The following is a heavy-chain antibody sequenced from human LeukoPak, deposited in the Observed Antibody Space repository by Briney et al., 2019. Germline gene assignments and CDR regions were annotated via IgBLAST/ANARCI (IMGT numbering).Heavy chain of an antibody. CDR2: ISSSGSYI. CDR1: EFTFSSYN. J-gene: IGHJ4*02. CDR3: AREIFWSGYYSHLHFDY. D-gene: IGHD3-3*01. V-gene: IGHV3-21*01. Sequence: PGGSLRLSCVASEFTFSSYNVNWVRQAPGKGLEWVSSISSSGSYIYYADAVKGRFTISRDNAKNSLYLQMNSLRAEDTAVYYCAREIFWSGYYSHLHFDYWGRGTQVTVSS.